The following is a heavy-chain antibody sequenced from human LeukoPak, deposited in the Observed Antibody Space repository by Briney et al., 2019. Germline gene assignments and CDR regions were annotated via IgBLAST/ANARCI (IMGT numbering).Heavy chain of an antibody. J-gene: IGHJ4*02. V-gene: IGHV3-48*01. CDR2: ISSSSSTI. CDR3: ASIDWNYGVY. Sequence: PGGSLRLSCAASGFTFSSYSKIWVRQAPGKGLEWVSYISSSSSTIYYADSVKGRFTISRDNAKNSLYLQMNSLRAEETAVYYCASIDWNYGVYWGQGTLVTVSS. CDR1: GFTFSSYS. D-gene: IGHD1-7*01.